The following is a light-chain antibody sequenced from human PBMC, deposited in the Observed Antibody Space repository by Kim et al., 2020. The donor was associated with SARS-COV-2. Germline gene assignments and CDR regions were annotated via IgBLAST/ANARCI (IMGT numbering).Light chain of an antibody. Sequence: QSALTQPRSVSGSPGQSVTISCTGTSSDVGDYNYVSWYQQHPGKAPELMIYDVNERPSGVPDRFSGSKSGNTASLTISGLQAEDEADYFCCSYAGSYTWVFGGGTQLTVL. CDR2: DVN. V-gene: IGLV2-11*01. J-gene: IGLJ3*02. CDR3: CSYAGSYTWV. CDR1: SSDVGDYNY.